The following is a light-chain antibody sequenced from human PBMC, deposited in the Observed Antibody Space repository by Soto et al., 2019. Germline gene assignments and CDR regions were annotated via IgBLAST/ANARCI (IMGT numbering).Light chain of an antibody. J-gene: IGLJ2*01. V-gene: IGLV2-14*01. CDR1: SSDVGGYNY. CDR3: SSYTSSSTLV. Sequence: QSVLTQPASVSVSPGQSITISCTGTSSDVGGYNYVSWYQQHPGKAPKLMIYDVSNRPSGVSNRFSDSKSGNTASLTISGLQAEDEADYYCSSYTSSSTLVFGGGTKVTVL. CDR2: DVS.